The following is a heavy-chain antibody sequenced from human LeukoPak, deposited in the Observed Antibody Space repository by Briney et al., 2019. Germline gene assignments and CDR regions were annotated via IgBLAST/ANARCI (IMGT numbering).Heavy chain of an antibody. D-gene: IGHD1-26*01. Sequence: GGSLRLSCAASGFTFSSYGMHWVRQAPGKGLEWAAVIWYDGSNKYYADSVKGRLTISRDNSKNTLYLQMNSLRAEDTAVYYCARDRWEGTFSDYWGQGTLVTVSS. CDR2: IWYDGSNK. V-gene: IGHV3-33*08. J-gene: IGHJ4*02. CDR1: GFTFSSYG. CDR3: ARDRWEGTFSDY.